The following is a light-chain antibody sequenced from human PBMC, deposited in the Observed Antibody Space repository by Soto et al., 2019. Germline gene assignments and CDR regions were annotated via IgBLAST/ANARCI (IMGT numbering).Light chain of an antibody. CDR3: KQYGGSPPYT. V-gene: IGKV3-20*01. Sequence: EIVLTQSPGTLSLSPGERATLSCRASQSVTSNYLAWYLQKPGQAPRLLIFGASSRASDIPDRFIGSGSGTDFPLTISRLEPEDFAVYFCKQYGGSPPYTFGQGTKLEIK. CDR2: GAS. CDR1: QSVTSNY. J-gene: IGKJ2*01.